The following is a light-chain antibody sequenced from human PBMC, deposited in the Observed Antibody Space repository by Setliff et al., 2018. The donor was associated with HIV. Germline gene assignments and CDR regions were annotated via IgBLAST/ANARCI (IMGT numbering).Light chain of an antibody. CDR2: DVS. CDR1: SSDVGGYDF. Sequence: QSVLTQPASMSGSPGQSITISCIGTSSDVGGYDFVSWYQQRPGKAPKLIIFDVSERPSGVSPRFSDSKSGNTASLTISGLQTEDEADYFCASYRSPATYVFGIGTKVT. J-gene: IGLJ1*01. CDR3: ASYRSPATYV. V-gene: IGLV2-14*03.